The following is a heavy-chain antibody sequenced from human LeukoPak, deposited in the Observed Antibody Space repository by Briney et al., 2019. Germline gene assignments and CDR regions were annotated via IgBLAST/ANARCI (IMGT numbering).Heavy chain of an antibody. Sequence: GGSLRLSCAASGFSFSSYAMGWVRPAPGGGRGWVSGIRGRGGSTYYADSVKGRFPISRDNSKNTLYLQMNSLRAEDTAVYYWAKDDGGFDYWGQGTLVTVSS. CDR1: GFSFSSYA. CDR2: IRGRGGST. D-gene: IGHD3-10*01. V-gene: IGHV3-23*01. J-gene: IGHJ4*02. CDR3: AKDDGGFDY.